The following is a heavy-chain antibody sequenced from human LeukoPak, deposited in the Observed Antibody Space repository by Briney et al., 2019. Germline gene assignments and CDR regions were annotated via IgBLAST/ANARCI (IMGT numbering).Heavy chain of an antibody. CDR2: INHSGST. V-gene: IGHV4-34*01. J-gene: IGHJ4*02. CDR3: ARPRMYSSAPFDY. Sequence: SETLSLTCAVYGGSFSGYYWSWIRQPPGKGLEWIGEINHSGSTNYNPSLKSRVTISVDTSKNQFSLKLSSVTAADTAVYYCARPRMYSSAPFDYWGQGTLVTVSS. CDR1: GGSFSGYY. D-gene: IGHD6-25*01.